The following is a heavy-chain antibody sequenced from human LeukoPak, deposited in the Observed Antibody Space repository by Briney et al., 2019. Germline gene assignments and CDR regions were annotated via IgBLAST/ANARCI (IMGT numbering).Heavy chain of an antibody. Sequence: PSETQSLTCTVSGGSISSGGYYWSWIRQHPGKGLEWIGYIYYSGSTYYNPSLKSRVTISVDTSKNQFSLKLSSVTAADTAVYYCARDRVDGYSYGRGGYFDYWGQGTLVTVSS. CDR1: GGSISSGGYY. V-gene: IGHV4-31*03. D-gene: IGHD5-18*01. CDR3: ARDRVDGYSYGRGGYFDY. J-gene: IGHJ4*02. CDR2: IYYSGST.